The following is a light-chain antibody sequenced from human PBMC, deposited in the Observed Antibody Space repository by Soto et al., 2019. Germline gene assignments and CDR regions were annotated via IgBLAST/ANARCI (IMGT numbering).Light chain of an antibody. CDR3: QQYYSYPHT. CDR1: QGISSY. CDR2: AAS. V-gene: IGKV1-8*01. Sequence: AIRMTQSPSSFSASTGDRVTITCRASQGISSYLVWYQQKPGKAPKLLIYAASTLQSGVPSRFNGSGSGTDFTLTISCLQSEDFATYYCQQYYSYPHTFGPGTKVDIK. J-gene: IGKJ3*01.